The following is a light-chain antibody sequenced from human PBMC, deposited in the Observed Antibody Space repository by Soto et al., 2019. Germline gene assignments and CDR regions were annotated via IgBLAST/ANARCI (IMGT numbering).Light chain of an antibody. CDR3: QQRSKWPVT. Sequence: EIVLTQSPATLSLSPGERATLSCRASETVRSNLAWYQQKPGQAPRLLIYDASNRATGIPARFSGSGSGTDFTLSISSLQPEDFALYYCQQRSKWPVTFGQGTRLEIK. J-gene: IGKJ5*01. CDR1: ETVRSN. CDR2: DAS. V-gene: IGKV3-11*01.